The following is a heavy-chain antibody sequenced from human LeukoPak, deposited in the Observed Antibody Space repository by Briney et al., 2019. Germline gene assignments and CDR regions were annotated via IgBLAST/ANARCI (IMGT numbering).Heavy chain of an antibody. CDR3: ARGDSSPRPYYFDY. V-gene: IGHV1-69*04. J-gene: IGHJ4*02. CDR1: GGTFSSYA. CDR2: IIPIFGIA. D-gene: IGHD6-13*01. Sequence: GASVKVSCKASGGTFSSYAISWVRQAPGQGLEWMGRIIPIFGIANYAQKFQGRVTITADKSTSTAYMELSSLRSEDTAVYYCARGDSSPRPYYFDYWGQGTLVTVSS.